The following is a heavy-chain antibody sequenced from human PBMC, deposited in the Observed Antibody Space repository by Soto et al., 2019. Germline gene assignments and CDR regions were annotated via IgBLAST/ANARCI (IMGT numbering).Heavy chain of an antibody. D-gene: IGHD3-22*01. CDR2: IYSGGST. J-gene: IGHJ4*02. CDR3: ARDNYDISGYYDY. Sequence: GGSLRLSCAASGFTVSSNYMSWVRQAPGKGLEWVSVIYSGGSTYYADSVKGRFTISRDNSKNTLYLQMNSLRAEDTAVYYCARDNYDISGYYDYWGQGTLVTVSS. V-gene: IGHV3-66*02. CDR1: GFTVSSNY.